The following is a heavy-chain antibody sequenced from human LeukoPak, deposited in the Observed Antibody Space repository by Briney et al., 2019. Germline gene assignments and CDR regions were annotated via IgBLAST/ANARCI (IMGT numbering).Heavy chain of an antibody. CDR1: GGSFSGNY. V-gene: IGHV4-34*01. J-gene: IGHJ4*02. CDR3: ATSYYYDSSGAYY. D-gene: IGHD3-22*01. CDR2: IYHSGST. Sequence: PSETLSLTCAVYGGSFSGNYWSWIRQPPGKGLECIGEIYHSGSTNYNPSLKSRVTISVDKSKNQFSLKLSSVTAADTAVYYCATSYYYDSSGAYYWGQGTLVTVSS.